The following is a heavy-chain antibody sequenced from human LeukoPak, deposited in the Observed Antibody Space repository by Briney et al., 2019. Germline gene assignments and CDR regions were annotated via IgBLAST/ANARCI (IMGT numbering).Heavy chain of an antibody. J-gene: IGHJ3*01. Sequence: GRSLRLSCAASGFTFDYYAMRWVRQAPGKGLEWVSGISLNSVKTGYADSVKGRFIISRDNAKNSLYLQMNSLRAEDTALYYCVKDDGWYSWGQGTMVTVSS. CDR3: VKDDGWYS. V-gene: IGHV3-9*01. D-gene: IGHD2-15*01. CDR2: ISLNSVKT. CDR1: GFTFDYYA.